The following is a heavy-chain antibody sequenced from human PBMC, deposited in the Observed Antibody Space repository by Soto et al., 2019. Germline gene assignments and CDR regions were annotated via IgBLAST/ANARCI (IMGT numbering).Heavy chain of an antibody. CDR2: ISYDGSNK. D-gene: IGHD3-10*01. Sequence: GGSLRLSCAASGFTFSSYGMHWVRQAPGKGLEWVAVISYDGSNKYYADSVKGRFTISRDNSKNTLYLQMNSLRAEDTAVYYCAKVYFRGSGSYSRAYYYYGMDVWGQGTTVTVSS. CDR3: AKVYFRGSGSYSRAYYYYGMDV. J-gene: IGHJ6*02. CDR1: GFTFSSYG. V-gene: IGHV3-30*18.